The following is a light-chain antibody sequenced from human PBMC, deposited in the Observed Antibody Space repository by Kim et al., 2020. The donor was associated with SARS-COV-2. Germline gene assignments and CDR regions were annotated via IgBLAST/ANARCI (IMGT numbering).Light chain of an antibody. CDR1: QSVSSSY. J-gene: IGKJ2*01. CDR2: GAS. V-gene: IGKV3-20*01. Sequence: PVERATPSCRASQSVSSSYLAWYQQKPGQPPRLLIYGASSRATDIPDRFIGGGSGTDFTLTISRLEPEDFAVYYCQHSGGSAPYTFGQGTKLEI. CDR3: QHSGGSAPYT.